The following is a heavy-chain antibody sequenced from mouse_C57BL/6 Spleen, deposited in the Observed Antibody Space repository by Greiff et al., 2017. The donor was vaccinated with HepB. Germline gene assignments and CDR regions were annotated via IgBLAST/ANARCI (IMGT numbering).Heavy chain of an antibody. CDR1: GFTFSDYG. D-gene: IGHD1-1*01. V-gene: IGHV5-17*01. J-gene: IGHJ4*01. CDR3: AKARDYGSSYGAMDY. Sequence: EVQGVESGGGLVKPGGSLKLSCAASGFTFSDYGMHWVRQAPEKGLEWVAYISSGSSTIYYADTVKGRFTISRDNAKNTLFLQMTSLRSEDTAMYYCAKARDYGSSYGAMDYWGQGTSVTVSS. CDR2: ISSGSSTI.